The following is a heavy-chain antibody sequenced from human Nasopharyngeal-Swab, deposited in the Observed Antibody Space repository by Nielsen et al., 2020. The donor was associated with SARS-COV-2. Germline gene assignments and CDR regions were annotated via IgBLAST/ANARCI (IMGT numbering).Heavy chain of an antibody. CDR3: ATAFSYSGSYYPDY. CDR1: GYTLTEFS. CDR2: FVPEDVET. Sequence: ASVKVSCKVSGYTLTEFSMHWVRQAPGKGLEWMVGFVPEDVETIYAQKFQGRVTMTEDTSTDTAYMELSSLRSEDTAVYYCATAFSYSGSYYPDYWGQGTLVTVSS. V-gene: IGHV1-24*01. J-gene: IGHJ4*02. D-gene: IGHD1-26*01.